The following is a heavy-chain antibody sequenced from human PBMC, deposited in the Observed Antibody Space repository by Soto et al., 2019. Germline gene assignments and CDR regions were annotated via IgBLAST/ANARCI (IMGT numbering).Heavy chain of an antibody. V-gene: IGHV1-46*01. CDR1: GYTFTSYN. J-gene: IGHJ5*02. Sequence: QVQLVQSGAEVKKPGASVKVSCKASGYTFTSYNMHWVRQAPGQGLEWAGMINPLGFSTTYAQKFRGRVTTPRDTSTSTVYMELKNLRSDDTAVYYCARAAGPFGELYFFDPWGQGTLVTVSP. CDR2: INPLGFST. CDR3: ARAAGPFGELYFFDP. D-gene: IGHD3-10*01.